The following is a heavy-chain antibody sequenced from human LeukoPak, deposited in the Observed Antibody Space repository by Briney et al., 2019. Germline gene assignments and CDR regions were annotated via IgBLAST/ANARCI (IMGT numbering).Heavy chain of an antibody. V-gene: IGHV4-4*07. J-gene: IGHJ4*02. Sequence: SETLSLTCTVSGGSISSYYRSWIRQPAGKGLEWIGRIYSSGSTNYNPSLKSRVSMSVDTSKNQFSLKLSSVTAADTAVYYCARHLAIYDSGGYYYERGRYYFDFWGQGALVTVSS. D-gene: IGHD3-22*01. CDR1: GGSISSYY. CDR2: IYSSGST. CDR3: ARHLAIYDSGGYYYERGRYYFDF.